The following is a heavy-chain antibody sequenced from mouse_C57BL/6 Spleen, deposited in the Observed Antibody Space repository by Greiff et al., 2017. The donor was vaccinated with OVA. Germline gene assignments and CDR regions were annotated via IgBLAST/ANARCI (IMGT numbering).Heavy chain of an antibody. J-gene: IGHJ3*01. Sequence: EVKLLESGAELVKPGASVKLSCTASGFNITDYYMHWVKQRTEQGLEWIGGIDPEDGETTYTQKFQGKATITVDTSSNTAYLQLSSLTSEDTAVYYWARYPGFAYWGQGTLVTVSA. CDR1: GFNITDYY. V-gene: IGHV14-2*01. CDR2: IDPEDGET. CDR3: ARYPGFAY.